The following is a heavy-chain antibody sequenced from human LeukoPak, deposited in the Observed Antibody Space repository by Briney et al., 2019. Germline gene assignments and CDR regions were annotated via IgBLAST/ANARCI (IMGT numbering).Heavy chain of an antibody. CDR1: GFTFGSYW. V-gene: IGHV3-7*04. J-gene: IGHJ4*02. CDR2: IKQDGSEK. D-gene: IGHD1-26*01. CDR3: ARGITTDY. Sequence: GGSLRLSCAASGFTFGSYWMSWVRQAPGKGLECVAKIKQDGSEKNYVDSVKGRFTISRDNTKNSVYLQMNSLRAEDTAVYYCARGITTDYWGQGTLVTVSS.